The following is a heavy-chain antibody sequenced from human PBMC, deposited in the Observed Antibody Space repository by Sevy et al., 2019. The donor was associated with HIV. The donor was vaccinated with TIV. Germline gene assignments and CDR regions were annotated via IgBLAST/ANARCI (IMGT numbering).Heavy chain of an antibody. D-gene: IGHD3-22*01. V-gene: IGHV4-4*07. CDR1: GGSISSYY. Sequence: SETLSLTCTVSGGSISSYYWSWIRQPAGKGLEWIGRIYTSGSTNYNPTLKSRVTMSVDTSKNQFSLKLSSVTAADTAVYYCARWQENYHDSSGYKDYYYYYYMDVWGKGTTVTVSS. CDR3: ARWQENYHDSSGYKDYYYYYYMDV. J-gene: IGHJ6*03. CDR2: IYTSGST.